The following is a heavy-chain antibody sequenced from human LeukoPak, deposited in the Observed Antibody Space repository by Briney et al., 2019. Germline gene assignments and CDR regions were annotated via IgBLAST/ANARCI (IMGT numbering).Heavy chain of an antibody. J-gene: IGHJ4*02. Sequence: SQTLSLTCVISGDSVSSNSAAWNWIRQSPSRGLEWLGRTYYRSKWYNDYAVSVKSRITINPDTSKNQFSLQLNSVTPEDTAVYYCAREREGYSSSYYRMDYFDYWGQGTLVTVSS. V-gene: IGHV6-1*01. CDR1: GDSVSSNSAA. CDR2: TYYRSKWYN. CDR3: AREREGYSSSYYRMDYFDY. D-gene: IGHD6-6*01.